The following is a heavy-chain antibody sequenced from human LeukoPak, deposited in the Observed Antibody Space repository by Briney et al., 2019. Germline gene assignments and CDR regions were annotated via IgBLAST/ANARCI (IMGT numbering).Heavy chain of an antibody. Sequence: ASVKVSCKASGYTFTGYYMHWVRQAPGQGLEWMGWINPNSGGTNYAQKFQGRVTMTRDTSISTAYMELSRLRSDDTAVYYCARGSRALWFGELSYWYFDLWGRGTLVTVSS. CDR1: GYTFTGYY. J-gene: IGHJ2*01. CDR3: ARGSRALWFGELSYWYFDL. D-gene: IGHD3-10*01. CDR2: INPNSGGT. V-gene: IGHV1-2*02.